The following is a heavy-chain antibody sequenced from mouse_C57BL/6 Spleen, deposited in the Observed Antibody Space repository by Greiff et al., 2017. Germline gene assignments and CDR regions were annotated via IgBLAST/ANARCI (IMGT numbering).Heavy chain of an antibody. CDR1: GYTFTDYY. V-gene: IGHV1-19*01. CDR2: INPYNGGT. J-gene: IGHJ3*01. Sequence: LVKPGASVKMSCKASGYTFTDYYMNWVKQSHGKSLEWIGVINPYNGGTSYNQKFKGKATLTVDKSSSTAYMELNSLTSEDSAVYYCAPYYSNYEGFAYWGQGTLVTVSA. D-gene: IGHD2-5*01. CDR3: APYYSNYEGFAY.